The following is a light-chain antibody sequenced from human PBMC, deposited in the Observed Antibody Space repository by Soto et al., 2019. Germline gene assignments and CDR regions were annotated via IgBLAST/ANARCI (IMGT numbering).Light chain of an antibody. Sequence: QSVLTQPPSVSAAPGQKVTISCSGSSSNIGNNYVSWYQQRPGTAPKLLIYENNKRPSGIPDRFSGSKSGTSATLGITGLQTGDEADYYCGTWDSSLSDNYVFGTGTKVTVL. CDR1: SSNIGNNY. V-gene: IGLV1-51*02. J-gene: IGLJ1*01. CDR2: ENN. CDR3: GTWDSSLSDNYV.